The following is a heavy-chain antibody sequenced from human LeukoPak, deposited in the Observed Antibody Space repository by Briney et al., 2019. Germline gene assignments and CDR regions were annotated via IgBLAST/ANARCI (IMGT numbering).Heavy chain of an antibody. CDR1: GYTFTGYF. J-gene: IGHJ4*02. V-gene: IGHV1-2*06. D-gene: IGHD6-19*01. CDR3: ARDGGSGWLDS. CDR2: INPNSGGT. Sequence: ASVKVSCKASGYTFTGYFMHWVRQAPGQGLERMGRINPNSGGTNYAQKFQGRVTMTRDTSISTAYMELSRLTSDDTAVYYCARDGGSGWLDSWGQGTLVTVSS.